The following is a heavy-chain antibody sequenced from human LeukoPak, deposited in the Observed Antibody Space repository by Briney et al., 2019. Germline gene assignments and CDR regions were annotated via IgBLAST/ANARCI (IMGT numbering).Heavy chain of an antibody. Sequence: GGSLRLSCAASGFTFSSYSMNWVRQAPGKGLEWVSSISSSSSYIYYADSVKGRFTISRDNAKNSLYLQMNSLRAEDTAVYYCAREYYDYVWGSYRYTGHFDYWGQGTLATVSS. CDR1: GFTFSSYS. J-gene: IGHJ4*02. CDR2: ISSSSSYI. V-gene: IGHV3-21*01. D-gene: IGHD3-16*02. CDR3: AREYYDYVWGSYRYTGHFDY.